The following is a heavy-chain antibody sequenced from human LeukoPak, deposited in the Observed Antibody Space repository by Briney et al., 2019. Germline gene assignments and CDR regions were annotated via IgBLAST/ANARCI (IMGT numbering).Heavy chain of an antibody. J-gene: IGHJ4*02. Sequence: GGSLRLSCAASGFTFSSYGMHWVRQAPGRGLEWVAFIRYDGSNKYYADSVKGRFTISRDNSKNTLYLQMNSLRAEDTAVYYCAKDSSSWSEPDYWGQGTLVTVSS. V-gene: IGHV3-30*02. CDR1: GFTFSSYG. D-gene: IGHD6-13*01. CDR2: IRYDGSNK. CDR3: AKDSSSWSEPDY.